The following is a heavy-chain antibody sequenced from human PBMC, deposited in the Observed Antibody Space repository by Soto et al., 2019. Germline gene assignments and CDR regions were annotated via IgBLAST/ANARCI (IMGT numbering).Heavy chain of an antibody. CDR1: GGSISSYY. J-gene: IGHJ4*02. D-gene: IGHD3-16*02. V-gene: IGHV4-59*08. CDR3: ARHQSLGELSLNY. CDR2: IYYSGST. Sequence: ASETLSLTCTVSGGSISSYYWSWIRQPPGKGLEWIGYIYYSGSTNYNPSLKSRVTISVDTSKNQFSLKLSSVTAADTAVYYCARHQSLGELSLNYWGQGTLVTVSS.